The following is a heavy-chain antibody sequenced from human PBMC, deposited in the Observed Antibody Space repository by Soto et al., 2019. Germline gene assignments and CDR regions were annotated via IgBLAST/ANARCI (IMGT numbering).Heavy chain of an antibody. V-gene: IGHV4-39*01. Sequence: QLQLQESGPGLVKTSETLSLTCSVSGGSIRSSSYYWGWIRQPPGKGLEWIGSISYSGSSYYNPSLKRRVTISVDTSKTQFSLTLSSVTAAGTAVYYCARHTNNYFYSSGAHPAGFDPWGQGTLVTVSS. CDR3: ARHTNNYFYSSGAHPAGFDP. CDR2: ISYSGSS. J-gene: IGHJ5*02. D-gene: IGHD3-22*01. CDR1: GGSIRSSSYY.